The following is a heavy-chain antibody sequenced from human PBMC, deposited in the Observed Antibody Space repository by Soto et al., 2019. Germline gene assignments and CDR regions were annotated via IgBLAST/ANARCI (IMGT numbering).Heavy chain of an antibody. Sequence: GGSLRLSCAASGFTFSYYYMSWIRQAPGKGLEWVSYISSSSSYTNYADSVKGRFTISRDNAKNSLYLQMNSLRAEDTAVYYYXRDVLSGTTGYDYGMDVWGQGTTVTVSS. CDR3: XRDVLSGTTGYDYGMDV. V-gene: IGHV3-11*06. J-gene: IGHJ6*02. CDR2: ISSSSSYT. CDR1: GFTFSYYY. D-gene: IGHD1-7*01.